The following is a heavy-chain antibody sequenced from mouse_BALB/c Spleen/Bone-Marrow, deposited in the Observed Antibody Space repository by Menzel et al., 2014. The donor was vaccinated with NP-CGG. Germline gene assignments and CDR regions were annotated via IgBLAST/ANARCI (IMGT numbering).Heavy chain of an antibody. CDR1: GFSLTSYG. Sequence: VQLQESGPDLVAPSQSLSITCTVSGFSLTSYGVHWVRQPPGKGLEWLVVIWSDGSTTYNSALKSRLSISKDNTKSXVFLKMNSLQTNDTAMCYCARHGNYAMDYWGQGTSVTVSS. V-gene: IGHV2-6-2*01. D-gene: IGHD1-1*02. CDR3: ARHGNYAMDY. CDR2: IWSDGST. J-gene: IGHJ4*01.